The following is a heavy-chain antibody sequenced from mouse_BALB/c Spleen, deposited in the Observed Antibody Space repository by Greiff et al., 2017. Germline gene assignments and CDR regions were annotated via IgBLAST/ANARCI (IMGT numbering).Heavy chain of an antibody. CDR2: IDPYNGGT. CDR1: GYSFTGYN. CDR3: ALHYYGPFAY. Sequence: EVQLQQSGPELGKPGASVKISCKASGYSFTGYNMYWVKQSNRKSLEWIGYIDPYNGGTSYNQKSKGKATLTVDKSSSTAYMHLNSLTSEDSAIYYCALHYYGPFAYWGQGTLVTVSA. V-gene: IGHV1S135*01. J-gene: IGHJ3*01. D-gene: IGHD1-2*01.